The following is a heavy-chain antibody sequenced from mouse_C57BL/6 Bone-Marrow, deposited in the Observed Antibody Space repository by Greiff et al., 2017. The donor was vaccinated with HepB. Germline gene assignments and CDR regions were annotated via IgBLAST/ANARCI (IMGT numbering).Heavy chain of an antibody. Sequence: VQLQQPGAELVKPGASVKLSCKASGYTFTSYWMQWVKQRPGQGLEWIGEIDPSDSYTNYNQKFKGKATLTVDTSSNTAYMQLSSLTSEDSAVYYCARPSYYYGSSYFDYWGQGTTLTVSS. D-gene: IGHD1-1*01. V-gene: IGHV1-50*01. J-gene: IGHJ2*01. CDR1: GYTFTSYW. CDR3: ARPSYYYGSSYFDY. CDR2: IDPSDSYT.